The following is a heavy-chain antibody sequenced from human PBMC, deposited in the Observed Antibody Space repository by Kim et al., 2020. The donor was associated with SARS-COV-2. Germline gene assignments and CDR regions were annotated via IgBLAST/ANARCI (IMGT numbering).Heavy chain of an antibody. J-gene: IGHJ5*02. Sequence: GGSLRLSCAASGFTFSGSAMHWVRQASGKGLEWVGRIRSKANSYATAYAASVKGRFTISRDDSKNTAYLQMNSLKTEDTAVYYCTFSGLTMAEAWGQGTLVTVSS. CDR2: IRSKANSYAT. CDR3: TFSGLTMAEA. D-gene: IGHD3-10*01. CDR1: GFTFSGSA. V-gene: IGHV3-73*01.